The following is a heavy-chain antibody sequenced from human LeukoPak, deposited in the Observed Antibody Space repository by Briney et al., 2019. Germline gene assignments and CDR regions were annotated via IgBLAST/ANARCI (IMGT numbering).Heavy chain of an antibody. CDR2: IIPIFGTA. D-gene: IGHD6-19*01. V-gene: IGHV1-69*05. CDR1: GGTFSSYT. Sequence: SVKFSCKASGGTFSSYTISWVRQAPGQGLEWMGRIIPIFGTANYAQKFQGRVTITTDESTSTAYMELSSLRSEDTAVYYCARRRESSGLIFDYWGQGTLVTVSS. CDR3: ARRRESSGLIFDY. J-gene: IGHJ4*02.